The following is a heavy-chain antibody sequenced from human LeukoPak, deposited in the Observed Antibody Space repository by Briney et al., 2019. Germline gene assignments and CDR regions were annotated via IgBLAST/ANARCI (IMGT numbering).Heavy chain of an antibody. D-gene: IGHD6-13*01. CDR3: ARCDAGYSSSWWNYYYYYYMDV. J-gene: IGHJ6*03. CDR1: GFTFSSYA. CDR2: ISGSGGST. Sequence: GGSLRLSCAASGFTFSSYAMSWVRQAPGKGLEWVSAISGSGGSTYYADSVKGRFTISRDNSKNTLYLQMNSLRAEDTAVYYCARCDAGYSSSWWNYYYYYYMDVWGKGTTVTISS. V-gene: IGHV3-23*01.